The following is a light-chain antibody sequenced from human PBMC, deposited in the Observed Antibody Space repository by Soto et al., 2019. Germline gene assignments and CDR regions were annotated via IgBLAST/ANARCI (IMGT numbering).Light chain of an antibody. CDR2: GAS. V-gene: IGKV3-15*01. CDR1: QSVSTK. Sequence: EIVMAQSPATLSVSPGERATLSCRASQSVSTKLAWYQQRPGQAPRLLIYGASTRATGIPDRFSGSGSGTEFTLTISSLQSEDCAVYYCQQYNTWPPITFGQGTKVEI. J-gene: IGKJ1*01. CDR3: QQYNTWPPIT.